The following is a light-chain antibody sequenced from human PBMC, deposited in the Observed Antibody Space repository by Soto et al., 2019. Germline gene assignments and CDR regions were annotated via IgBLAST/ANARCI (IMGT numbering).Light chain of an antibody. V-gene: IGLV2-14*03. CDR1: SSDVGGYNY. J-gene: IGLJ1*01. Sequence: QPVLTQPASVSGSPGHSITISCSGTSSDVGGYNYVSWYQQHPGKAPKLMIYDVSNRPSGVSNRFSGSKSGNTASLTISGLQAEDEADYYCSSYISTSTLNVFGTGTKLTVL. CDR3: SSYISTSTLNV. CDR2: DVS.